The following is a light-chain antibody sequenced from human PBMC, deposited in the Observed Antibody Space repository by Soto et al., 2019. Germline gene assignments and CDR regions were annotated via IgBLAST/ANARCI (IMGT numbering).Light chain of an antibody. V-gene: IGLV1-47*01. Sequence: QSVLTQPPSASGTPGQMVTIYCSGSSSNIGSNYVYWYQQLPGTAPKLLIYRNNQRPSGVPDRFSGSKSGTSASLAISGLRSEDEADYYCAAWDDSLSGYVFGTGTKVTVL. CDR1: SSNIGSNY. J-gene: IGLJ1*01. CDR2: RNN. CDR3: AAWDDSLSGYV.